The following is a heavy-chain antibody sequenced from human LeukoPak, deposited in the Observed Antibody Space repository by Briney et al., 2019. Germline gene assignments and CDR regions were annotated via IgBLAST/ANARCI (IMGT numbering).Heavy chain of an antibody. CDR1: GFTFSTYW. CDR3: ARVRCSSNSCFPDC. J-gene: IGHJ4*02. Sequence: PGGSLRLSCAASGFTFSTYWMSWVRQAPGKGLEWVANIKQDGSDKYYVDSVKGRFTISRDNAKNSLFLQMNSLRAEDTAVYYCARVRCSSNSCFPDCWGQGTLVTVSS. D-gene: IGHD2-2*01. CDR2: IKQDGSDK. V-gene: IGHV3-7*01.